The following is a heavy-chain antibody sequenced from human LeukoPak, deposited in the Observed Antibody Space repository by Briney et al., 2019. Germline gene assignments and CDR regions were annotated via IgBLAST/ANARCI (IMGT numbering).Heavy chain of an antibody. CDR3: AKNYYVDY. J-gene: IGHJ4*02. Sequence: GGSLRLSCAASGFTFSNYAMHWVRQAPGKGLEWVAVISYDGSTKYYADSVKGRFTISRDNSKNTLYLQMNSLRAEDTAVYYCAKNYYVDYWGQGTLITVSS. CDR1: GFTFSNYA. D-gene: IGHD2/OR15-2a*01. CDR2: ISYDGSTK. V-gene: IGHV3-30*04.